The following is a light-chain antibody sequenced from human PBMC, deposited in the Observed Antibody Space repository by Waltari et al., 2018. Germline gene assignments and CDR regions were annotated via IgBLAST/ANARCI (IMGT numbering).Light chain of an antibody. CDR3: QHYVRLPAT. J-gene: IGKJ1*01. Sequence: EIVLTQSPGLLPSSPGERPTLSCRASQRVIRHLAWYQQKPGQAPRLLIYGASTRATGIPDRFSGGGSGTDFSLTISRLEAEDVAVYYCQHYVRLPATFGQGTKLEIK. CDR2: GAS. V-gene: IGKV3-20*01. CDR1: QRVIRH.